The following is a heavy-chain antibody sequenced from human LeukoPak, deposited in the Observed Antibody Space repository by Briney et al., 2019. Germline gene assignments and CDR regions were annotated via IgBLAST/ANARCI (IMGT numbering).Heavy chain of an antibody. J-gene: IGHJ4*02. CDR1: GGTFMRHS. CDR2: IIPILGIA. V-gene: IGHV1-69*02. Sequence: GASVKVSCKASGGTFMRHSISWVRQAPGQGLEWMGRIIPILGIANYAQKFQGRVTITADKSTSTAYMELSSLRSEDTAVYYCARVGEAPCWGQGTLVTVSS. CDR3: ARVGEAPC. D-gene: IGHD3-10*01.